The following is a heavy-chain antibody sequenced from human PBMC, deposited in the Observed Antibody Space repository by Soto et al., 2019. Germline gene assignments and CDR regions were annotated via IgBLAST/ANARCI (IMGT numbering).Heavy chain of an antibody. D-gene: IGHD1-26*01. Sequence: GGSLRLSCSATGFTFSSYAMHWVRQAPGKGLEYVSAISSNGGSTYYADSVKGRFTISRDNSKNTLYLQMSSLRAEDTAVYYCVKDLRRWELGLYYYGMDVWGQGTTVTVSS. CDR2: ISSNGGST. CDR3: VKDLRRWELGLYYYGMDV. V-gene: IGHV3-64D*06. J-gene: IGHJ6*02. CDR1: GFTFSSYA.